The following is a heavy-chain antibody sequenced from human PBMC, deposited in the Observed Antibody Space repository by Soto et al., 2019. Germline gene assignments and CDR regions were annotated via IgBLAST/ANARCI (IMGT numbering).Heavy chain of an antibody. Sequence: QITLKESGPTLVKPTQTLTLTCTFSGFSLSSSGVGVGWIRQPPGKALEWLALIYWDNYKQYSPSLKNRFTITKDTSNNHVVLTMTKMEPVDTGTHYCARVMGSGTVGVFDYWGQGTLVTVSS. J-gene: IGHJ4*02. CDR2: IYWDNYK. CDR3: ARVMGSGTVGVFDY. CDR1: GFSLSSSGVG. D-gene: IGHD6-13*01. V-gene: IGHV2-5*02.